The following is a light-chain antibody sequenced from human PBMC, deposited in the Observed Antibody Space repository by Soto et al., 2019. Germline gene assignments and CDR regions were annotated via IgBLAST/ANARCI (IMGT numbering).Light chain of an antibody. CDR3: QQYNNWPRT. J-gene: IGKJ1*01. CDR1: QSVSAN. V-gene: IGKV3-15*01. Sequence: EIVVTQSPDTLSVSPGERATLSCRASQSVSANLAWYQQKPGQAPRLLIYGASTRATGVPARFSGSGSGTEFTLTIGSLQSEDFAVYYCQQYNNWPRTFGQGTKVDI. CDR2: GAS.